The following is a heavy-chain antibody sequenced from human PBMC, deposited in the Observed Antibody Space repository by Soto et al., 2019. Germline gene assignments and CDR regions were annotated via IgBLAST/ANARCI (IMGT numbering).Heavy chain of an antibody. J-gene: IGHJ4*02. CDR2: FDPEDGET. Sequence: GASVKVSCKVSGYTLTELSMQCVRQAPGKGLEWMGGFDPEDGETIYAQKFQGRVTMTEDTSTDTAYMELSRLRSEDTAVYYCATAPLVSGYYFSIDYWGQGTLVTVSS. CDR1: GYTLTELS. D-gene: IGHD5-12*01. V-gene: IGHV1-24*01. CDR3: ATAPLVSGYYFSIDY.